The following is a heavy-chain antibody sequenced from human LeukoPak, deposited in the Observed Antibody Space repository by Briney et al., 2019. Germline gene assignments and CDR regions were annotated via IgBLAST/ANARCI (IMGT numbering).Heavy chain of an antibody. D-gene: IGHD3-22*01. J-gene: IGHJ4*02. CDR1: GFTFSSYE. Sequence: GGSLRLSCAASGFTFSSYEMNWVRQAPGKGLEWVSYISSSGSTIYYADSVKGRFTISRDNAKNSLYLQMNSLRAGDTAVYYCAKDHYDSSGYPFDYWGQGTLVTVSS. CDR2: ISSSGSTI. CDR3: AKDHYDSSGYPFDY. V-gene: IGHV3-48*03.